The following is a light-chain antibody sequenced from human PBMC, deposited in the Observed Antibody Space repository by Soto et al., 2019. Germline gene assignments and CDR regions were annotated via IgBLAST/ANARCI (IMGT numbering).Light chain of an antibody. Sequence: DIHMTQSPSSLSASVLDIVTITFLASQGIRNDLGWYQQKPGKAPKLLIYDASSLESGVPSRFSGSGSGTEFTLTISSLQPDDFATYYCQQYNSYSWTFGQGTKVDIK. CDR3: QQYNSYSWT. CDR2: DAS. CDR1: QGIRND. V-gene: IGKV1-17*01. J-gene: IGKJ1*01.